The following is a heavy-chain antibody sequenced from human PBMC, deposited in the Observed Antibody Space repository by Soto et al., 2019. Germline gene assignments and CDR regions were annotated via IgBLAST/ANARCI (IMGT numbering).Heavy chain of an antibody. CDR1: GFIFSSYA. CDR3: ALRKTGSYFDY. Sequence: EVQLLESGGGLVQPGGSLSLSCAASGFIFSSYAMSWVRQAPGKGLEWVSAIGASGAGTYYAEYVTGRFTISRDNSRNTLYLQMNSLRVEDTAVYYCALRKTGSYFDYWGQGTLVTVSS. V-gene: IGHV3-23*01. D-gene: IGHD1-26*01. J-gene: IGHJ4*02. CDR2: IGASGAGT.